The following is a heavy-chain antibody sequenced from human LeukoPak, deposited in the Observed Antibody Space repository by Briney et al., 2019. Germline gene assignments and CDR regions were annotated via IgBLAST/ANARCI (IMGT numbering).Heavy chain of an antibody. J-gene: IGHJ4*02. V-gene: IGHV1-2*02. D-gene: IGHD4-17*01. CDR3: ARESYGDYPW. CDR2: INPNSGGT. Sequence: ASVKVPCKASGYTFTGYYMHWVRQAPGQGLEWMGWINPNSGGTNYAQKFQGRVTMTRDTSISTAYMELSRLRSDDTAVYHCARESYGDYPWWGQGTLVTVSS. CDR1: GYTFTGYY.